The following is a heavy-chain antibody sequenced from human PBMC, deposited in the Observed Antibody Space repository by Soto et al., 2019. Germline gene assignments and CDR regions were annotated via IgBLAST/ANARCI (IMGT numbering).Heavy chain of an antibody. CDR2: ISGSGGST. Sequence: EVQLLESGGGLVQPGGSLRLSCAASGFTFSSYAMRWVRQAPGKGLEWVSVISGSGGSTYYADSVKGRFTISGDNSKNKLYLQWNSVRAEAPAVYYCAKDRYVYIWGSYRLGHLGQGTLVTVSS. CDR3: AKDRYVYIWGSYRLGH. D-gene: IGHD3-16*02. CDR1: GFTFSSYA. V-gene: IGHV3-23*01. J-gene: IGHJ4*02.